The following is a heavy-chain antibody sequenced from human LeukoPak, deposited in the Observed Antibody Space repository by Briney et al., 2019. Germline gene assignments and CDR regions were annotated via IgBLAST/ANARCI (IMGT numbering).Heavy chain of an antibody. CDR3: ADSQPRLTMVRGVIHYYYYMDV. CDR2: IYYSGST. V-gene: IGHV4-59*12. D-gene: IGHD3-10*01. CDR1: GGSISSYY. J-gene: IGHJ6*03. Sequence: PSETLSLTCTVSGGSISSYYWSWIRQPPGKGLEWIGYIYYSGSTNYNPSLKSRVTISVDKSKNQFSLKLSSVTAADTAVYYCADSQPRLTMVRGVIHYYYYMDVWGKGTTVTVSS.